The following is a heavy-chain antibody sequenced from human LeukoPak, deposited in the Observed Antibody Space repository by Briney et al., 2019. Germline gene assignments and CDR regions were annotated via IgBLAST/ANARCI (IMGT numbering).Heavy chain of an antibody. V-gene: IGHV3-33*01. CDR3: ARVGDSSGYSFPFDY. Sequence: PGGSLRLSCAASGFTFSSYGMHWVRPAPGKGLEWVAVIWYDGSNKYYADSVKGRFTISRDNSKNTLYLQMNSLRAEDTAVYYCARVGDSSGYSFPFDYWGQGTLVTVSS. CDR1: GFTFSSYG. D-gene: IGHD3-22*01. CDR2: IWYDGSNK. J-gene: IGHJ4*02.